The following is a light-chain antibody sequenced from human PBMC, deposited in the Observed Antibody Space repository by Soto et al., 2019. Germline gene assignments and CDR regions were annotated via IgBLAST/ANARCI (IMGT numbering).Light chain of an antibody. J-gene: IGLJ2*01. Sequence: QSALTQPPSASGSPGQSVTISCTGTSSDVGGYNYVSWYQQHPGKAPKLMIYEVSERPSGVPDRFSGSKSGNTASLTVSGLQAEDEGDYYCSSYAGSKNVVFGGGTKVTVL. CDR1: SSDVGGYNY. V-gene: IGLV2-8*01. CDR3: SSYAGSKNVV. CDR2: EVS.